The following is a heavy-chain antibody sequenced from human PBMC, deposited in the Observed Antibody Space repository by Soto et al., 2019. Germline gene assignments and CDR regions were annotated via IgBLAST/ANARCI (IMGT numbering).Heavy chain of an antibody. CDR1: GFTLNDYS. Sequence: EVQLVESGGNLVQPGGSLRLSCAASGFTLNDYSMNWVRRAPGKGLEWLSYISPSSSNMYYAGSVKGRFSISRDNAKNSGYLHRNRLKFEDLAVYYCVRAACPSCYGFQNWCDVNVVTV. J-gene: IGHJ1*01. CDR3: VRAACPSCYGFQN. V-gene: IGHV3-48*01. D-gene: IGHD2-2*01. CDR2: ISPSSSNM.